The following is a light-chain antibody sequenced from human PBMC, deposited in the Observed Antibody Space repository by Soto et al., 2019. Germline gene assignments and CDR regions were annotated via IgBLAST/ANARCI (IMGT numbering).Light chain of an antibody. J-gene: IGLJ2*01. Sequence: ELTQAPSVSVSPGQTASITCSGDKLGDSYACWYQQKPGQSPVLVIYQDTKRPSTIPERFSGSNSGNTATLTISGTQAMDEADYYCQAWDSSPAAVFGGGTKLTVL. CDR3: QAWDSSPAAV. V-gene: IGLV3-1*01. CDR2: QDT. CDR1: KLGDSY.